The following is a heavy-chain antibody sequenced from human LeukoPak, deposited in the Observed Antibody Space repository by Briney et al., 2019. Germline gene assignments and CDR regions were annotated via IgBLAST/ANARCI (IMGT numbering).Heavy chain of an antibody. CDR2: IIPIFGTA. Sequence: SVKVSCKASGGTFSSYASSWVRQAPGQGLEWMGGIIPIFGTANYAQKFQGRVNMTRDTSISTVYMELSRLRSDDTGVYYCARVGGYCSGGSCLKLVGLDWGQGTLVTVSS. CDR3: ARVGGYCSGGSCLKLVGLD. CDR1: GGTFSSYA. J-gene: IGHJ4*02. D-gene: IGHD2-15*01. V-gene: IGHV1-69*05.